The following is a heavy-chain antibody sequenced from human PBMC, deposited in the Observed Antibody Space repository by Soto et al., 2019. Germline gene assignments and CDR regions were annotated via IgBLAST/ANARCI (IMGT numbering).Heavy chain of an antibody. Sequence: KTSETLSLTCAVYGGSFSGYYWSWIRQPPGKGLEWIGEINHSGSTNYNPSLKSRVTISVDTSKNQFSLKLSSVTAADTAVYYCARGTAVGLDYWGQGTLVTVSS. CDR2: INHSGST. J-gene: IGHJ4*02. V-gene: IGHV4-34*01. CDR1: GGSFSGYY. CDR3: ARGTAVGLDY.